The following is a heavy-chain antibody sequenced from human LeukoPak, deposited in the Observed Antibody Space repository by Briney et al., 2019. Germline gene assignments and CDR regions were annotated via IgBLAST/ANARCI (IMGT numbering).Heavy chain of an antibody. J-gene: IGHJ6*03. Sequence: GGSLRLSCAASGFTFSSYGMHWVRQAPGKGLEWVAVISYDGGNKYYADSVKGRFTISRDNSKNTLYLQMNSLRAEDTAVYYCARSTVVVAVNYYMDVWGKGTTVTISS. D-gene: IGHD2-15*01. CDR2: ISYDGGNK. CDR1: GFTFSSYG. CDR3: ARSTVVVAVNYYMDV. V-gene: IGHV3-30*03.